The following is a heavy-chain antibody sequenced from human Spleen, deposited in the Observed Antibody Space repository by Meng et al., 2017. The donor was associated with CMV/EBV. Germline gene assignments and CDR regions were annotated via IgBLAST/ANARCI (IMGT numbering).Heavy chain of an antibody. V-gene: IGHV1-18*01. D-gene: IGHD2-2*01. CDR2: ISAYNGNT. CDR1: GGTFSNYA. Sequence: ASVKVSCKASGGTFSNYAVSWVRQAPGQGLEWMGWISAYNGNTNYAQKLQGRVTMTTDTSTSTAYMELRSLRSDDTAVYYCARPRSTSYYYYGMDVWGQGTTVTVS. CDR3: ARPRSTSYYYYGMDV. J-gene: IGHJ6*02.